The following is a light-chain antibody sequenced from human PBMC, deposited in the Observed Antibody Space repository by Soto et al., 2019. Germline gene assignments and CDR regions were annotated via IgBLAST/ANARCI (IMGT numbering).Light chain of an antibody. CDR1: SSDVGTYDF. CDR2: DVS. V-gene: IGLV2-11*01. J-gene: IGLJ1*01. Sequence: QSALTQPRSVSGSPGQSVTISCTGTSSDVGTYDFVSWYQQHPGKAPRLMIFDVSERPSGVPDRFSGSKSGNTASLTISGLQAEDEADYYCSSHAGSNNFYVFGTGTKLTVL. CDR3: SSHAGSNNFYV.